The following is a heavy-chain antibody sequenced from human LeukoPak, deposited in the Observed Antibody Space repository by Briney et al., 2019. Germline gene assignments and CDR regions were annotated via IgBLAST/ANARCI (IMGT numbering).Heavy chain of an antibody. CDR2: INSDGRIT. CDR1: GFTFSSYW. V-gene: IGHV3-74*01. CDR3: ARDRGSTYYYDSSGYYYRY. Sequence: GGSLRLSCAASGFTFSSYWMHWVRQAPGKGLVWVSRINSDGRITDYVDSVKGRFTISRDNAKNSLYLQMNSLRAEDTAVYYCARDRGSTYYYDSSGYYYRYWGQGTLVTVSS. D-gene: IGHD3-22*01. J-gene: IGHJ4*02.